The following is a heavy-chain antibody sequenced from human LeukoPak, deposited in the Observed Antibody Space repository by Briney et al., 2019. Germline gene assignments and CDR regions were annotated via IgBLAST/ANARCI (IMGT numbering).Heavy chain of an antibody. Sequence: ASVKFSCKISGHALSDLSIHWVRQAPGRGPEWMGGFDPEVGDKMHAQKFQGRVTMTEDTSTDTAYMELNSLRSEDTAVYYCATDSDPWGPAAGTIDYWGQGTLVTVSS. CDR2: FDPEVGDK. CDR1: GHALSDLS. D-gene: IGHD6-13*01. V-gene: IGHV1-24*01. CDR3: ATDSDPWGPAAGTIDY. J-gene: IGHJ4*02.